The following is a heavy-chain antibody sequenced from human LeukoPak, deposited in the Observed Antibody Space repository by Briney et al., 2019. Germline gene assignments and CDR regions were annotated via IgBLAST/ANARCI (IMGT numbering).Heavy chain of an antibody. CDR1: GGSISSGGYY. CDR3: ASCRAAGDYYFDY. V-gene: IGHV4-31*03. Sequence: SETLSLTCTVSGGSISSGGYYWSWIRQHPGKGLEWIGYIYYSGSTYYNPSLKSRVTISVDTSKNQFSLKLSSVTAADTAVYYCASCRAAGDYYFDYWGQGTLVTVSS. D-gene: IGHD4-17*01. CDR2: IYYSGST. J-gene: IGHJ4*02.